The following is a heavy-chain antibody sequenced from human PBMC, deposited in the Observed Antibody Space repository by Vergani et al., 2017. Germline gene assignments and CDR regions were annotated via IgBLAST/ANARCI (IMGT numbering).Heavy chain of an antibody. CDR1: GFTFSSYA. Sequence: VQLLESGGGLVQPGGSLRLSCAASGFTFSSYAMSWVRQAPGKGLEWVAVISYDGSNKYYADSVKGRFTISRDNSKNTLYLQMNSLRAEDTAVYYCARSGATVFEYFQHWGQGTLVTVSS. J-gene: IGHJ1*01. CDR2: ISYDGSNK. V-gene: IGHV3-30*04. CDR3: ARSGATVFEYFQH. D-gene: IGHD1-26*01.